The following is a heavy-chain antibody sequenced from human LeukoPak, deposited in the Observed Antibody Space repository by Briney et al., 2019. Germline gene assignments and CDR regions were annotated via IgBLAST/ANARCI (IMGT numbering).Heavy chain of an antibody. CDR2: INPSGGST. J-gene: IGHJ4*02. V-gene: IGHV1-46*01. Sequence: EASVKVSCKASGYTFTSYYMHWVRQAPGQGLEWMGIINPSGGSTSYAQKFQGRVTMTRDTSISTAYMELSRLRSDDTAVYCCASTNYYGSGSYFDYWGQGTLVTVSS. CDR1: GYTFTSYY. CDR3: ASTNYYGSGSYFDY. D-gene: IGHD3-10*01.